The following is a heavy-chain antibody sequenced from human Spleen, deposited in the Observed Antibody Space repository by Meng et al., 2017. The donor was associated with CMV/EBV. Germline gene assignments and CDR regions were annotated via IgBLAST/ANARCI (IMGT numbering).Heavy chain of an antibody. J-gene: IGHJ6*02. CDR3: AKEDGGAYGMDV. CDR2: ISYDGSNK. CDR1: GFTFIRYT. Sequence: GGSLRLSCAASGFTFIRYTVHWVRQAPGKGLEWVAVISYDGSNKYYADSVKGRFTISRDNARNSLYLQMNSLRTEDTALYYCAKEDGGAYGMDVWGQGTTVTVSS. D-gene: IGHD4-17*01. V-gene: IGHV3-30*04.